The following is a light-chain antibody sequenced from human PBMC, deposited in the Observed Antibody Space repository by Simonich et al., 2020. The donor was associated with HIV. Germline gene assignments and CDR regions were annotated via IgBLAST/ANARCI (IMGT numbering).Light chain of an antibody. CDR1: QSVLYSSNNKNY. J-gene: IGKJ1*01. Sequence: DIVMTQSPDSLAVSLGERATINCRSSQSVLYSSNNKNYLAWYQQKPGKPPKLLIYWASTRDSGVPDRFSGSESGTDFTLTISSLQAEDVAVYYCQQYYSTPWTFGQGTKVEIK. V-gene: IGKV4-1*01. CDR3: QQYYSTPWT. CDR2: WAS.